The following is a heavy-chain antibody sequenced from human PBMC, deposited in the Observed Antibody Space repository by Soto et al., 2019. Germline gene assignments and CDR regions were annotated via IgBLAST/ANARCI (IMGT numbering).Heavy chain of an antibody. Sequence: AFLEVSCKLFGFPFISYGISWVRQAPGQGLEWMAWISAFNGNSDYAQNFQGRVTVSTDTSTTTAYIELRSLTSDDTAVYYCVLGYCSSSSCSRDFDFWG. D-gene: IGHD2-2*01. CDR2: ISAFNGNS. J-gene: IGHJ4*01. CDR1: GFPFISYG. CDR3: VLGYCSSSSCSRDFDF. V-gene: IGHV1-18*01.